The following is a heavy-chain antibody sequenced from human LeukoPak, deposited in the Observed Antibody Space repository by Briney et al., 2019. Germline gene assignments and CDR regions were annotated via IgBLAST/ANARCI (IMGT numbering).Heavy chain of an antibody. V-gene: IGHV3-23*01. D-gene: IGHD2-21*01. CDR3: ARGPALWYFDY. J-gene: IGHJ4*02. CDR2: ISGGGIRT. Sequence: GGSLRLSCAASGFTFTNYAMSWVRQAPGRGLEWVSAISGGGIRTYYADSVKGRFTISRDNSKNTLYLQMNSLTAEDTAVYYCARGPALWYFDYWGQGTLVTVSS. CDR1: GFTFTNYA.